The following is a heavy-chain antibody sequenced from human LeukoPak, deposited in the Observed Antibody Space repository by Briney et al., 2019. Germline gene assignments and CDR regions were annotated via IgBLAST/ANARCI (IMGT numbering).Heavy chain of an antibody. D-gene: IGHD3/OR15-3a*01. CDR2: IYYSGST. Sequence: PSETLSLTCTVSGGSISSSSYYWGWLRQPPGMGLEWIGSIYYSGSTYYNPSLKSRVTISVDTSKNQFSLKLSSVTAADTAAYYCAFSWTKTKTLDYWGQGTLVTVSS. J-gene: IGHJ4*02. CDR1: GGSISSSSYY. CDR3: AFSWTKTKTLDY. V-gene: IGHV4-39*01.